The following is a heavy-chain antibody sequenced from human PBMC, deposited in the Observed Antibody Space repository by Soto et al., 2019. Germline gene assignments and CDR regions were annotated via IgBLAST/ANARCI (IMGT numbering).Heavy chain of an antibody. Sequence: ASVKVSCKASGYTFTSYGISWVLQAPGEGLEWMGWISAYNGNTNYAQKLQGRVTMTTDTSTSTAYMELRSLRSDDTAVYYCARGPNSRGLSSGAFDIWGQGTMVTVSS. V-gene: IGHV1-18*01. D-gene: IGHD6-19*01. CDR2: ISAYNGNT. J-gene: IGHJ3*02. CDR3: ARGPNSRGLSSGAFDI. CDR1: GYTFTSYG.